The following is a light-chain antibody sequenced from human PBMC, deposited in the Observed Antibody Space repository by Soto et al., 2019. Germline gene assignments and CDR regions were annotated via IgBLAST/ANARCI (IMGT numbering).Light chain of an antibody. J-gene: IGLJ2*01. CDR3: SSYADSSTLV. V-gene: IGLV2-14*03. CDR1: SSDVGGHNY. CDR2: NVD. Sequence: QSALTQVASVSASPGQSITISCTGTSSDVGGHNYVSWYQQHPGKAPKLMIYNVDYRPSGVSNRFSGSKSGNTASLTISGLQAVDEAYYYCSSYADSSTLVFGGGTKVTVL.